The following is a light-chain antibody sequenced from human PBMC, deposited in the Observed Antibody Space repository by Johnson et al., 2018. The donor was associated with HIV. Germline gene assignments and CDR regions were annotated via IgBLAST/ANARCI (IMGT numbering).Light chain of an antibody. CDR2: ENN. Sequence: QSVLTQPPSVSAAPGREVTISCSGSSSNIGSNYVSWYQQLPGTAPKLLIYENNKRPSGIPDRFSGSKSGTSATLGITGLQTVDEADYYCGTWDSSLSAGVFGTGTTVIVL. V-gene: IGLV1-51*02. J-gene: IGLJ1*01. CDR3: GTWDSSLSAGV. CDR1: SSNIGSNY.